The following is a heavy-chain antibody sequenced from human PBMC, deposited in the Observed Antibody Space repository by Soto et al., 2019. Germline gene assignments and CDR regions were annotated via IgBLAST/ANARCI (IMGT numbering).Heavy chain of an antibody. D-gene: IGHD3-16*01. J-gene: IGHJ4*02. CDR3: ARHSPHLGSGY. V-gene: IGHV4-39*01. CDR1: GGSISSSSYY. CDR2: IYYSGST. Sequence: QLQLQESGPGLVKPSETLSLTCTVSGGSISSSSYYWGWIRQPPGKGLEWIGSIYYSGSTYYNPSLQSRVTIAVDTSKNQFSLKLSTVTAADTAVYYGARHSPHLGSGYWGQGTLVTVSS.